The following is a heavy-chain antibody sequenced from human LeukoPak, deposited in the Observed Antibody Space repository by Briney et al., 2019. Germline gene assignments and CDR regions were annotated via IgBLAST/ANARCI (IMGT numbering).Heavy chain of an antibody. CDR1: GFTFSNYY. Sequence: PGGSLRLSCAASGFTFSNYYMSWVRQPPGKGLEWISYISSTAGTIYYADSVKGRFTISRDNAKNSLYLQMNSLRAEDTALYYCARDRSPYDILTASLDVWGKGTPVTISS. D-gene: IGHD3-9*01. CDR2: ISSTAGTI. V-gene: IGHV3-11*01. J-gene: IGHJ6*04. CDR3: ARDRSPYDILTASLDV.